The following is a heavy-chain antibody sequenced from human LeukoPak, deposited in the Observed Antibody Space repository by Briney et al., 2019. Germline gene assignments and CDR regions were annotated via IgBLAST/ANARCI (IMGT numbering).Heavy chain of an antibody. Sequence: GASVKVSCKASGYTFIDYAITWVRQAPGQGLQWMGWISTYNADTIYAQNPQGRVTMTTDTSTSTAYMEVRSLRSDDTAVYFCARGAYGGSSAMDYWGQGTLVTVSS. CDR1: GYTFIDYA. V-gene: IGHV1-18*01. CDR3: ARGAYGGSSAMDY. CDR2: ISTYNADT. D-gene: IGHD4-23*01. J-gene: IGHJ4*02.